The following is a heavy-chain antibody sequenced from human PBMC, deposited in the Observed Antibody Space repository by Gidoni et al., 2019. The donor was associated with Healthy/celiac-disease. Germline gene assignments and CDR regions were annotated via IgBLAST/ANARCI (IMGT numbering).Heavy chain of an antibody. D-gene: IGHD5-12*01. Sequence: SLRLSCAASGFTFSSYGMHWVRQAPGKGLEWVAVIWYDGSNKYYADSVKGRFTISRDNSKNTLYLQMNSLRAEDTAVYYCARGAHIVATLTYLDYWGQGTLVTVSS. CDR1: GFTFSSYG. J-gene: IGHJ4*02. V-gene: IGHV3-33*01. CDR3: ARGAHIVATLTYLDY. CDR2: IWYDGSNK.